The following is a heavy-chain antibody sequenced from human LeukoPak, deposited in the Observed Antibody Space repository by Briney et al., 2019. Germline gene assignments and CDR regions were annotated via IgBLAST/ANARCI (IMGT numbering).Heavy chain of an antibody. CDR1: GNSLTELS. V-gene: IGHV1-24*01. CDR2: FDPEDGET. D-gene: IGHD3-22*01. CDR3: ARGVYDSHFDY. Sequence: ASVKVSCKVSGNSLTELSIHWVRQAPGKGLEWMGGFDPEDGETIYAQKFQGWVTMTRDTSISTAYMELSRLRSDDTAVYYCARGVYDSHFDYWGQGTLVTVSS. J-gene: IGHJ4*02.